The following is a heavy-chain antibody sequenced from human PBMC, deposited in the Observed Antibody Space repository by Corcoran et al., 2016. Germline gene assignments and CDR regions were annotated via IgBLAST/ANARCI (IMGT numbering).Heavy chain of an antibody. V-gene: IGHV1-24*01. CDR1: GYTLTELS. J-gene: IGHJ6*02. CDR3: ATGACRGWYGGQNWRWYYYGMDV. CDR2: FDPEDGET. D-gene: IGHD6-19*01. Sequence: QVQLVQSGAEVKKPGASVKVSCKVSGYTLTELSMHWVRQAPGKGLEWMGGFDPEDGETIYAQKFQGRVTMTEDTSTDTAYMELSSLISEDTAVYYCATGACRGWYGGQNWRWYYYGMDVRGQGTTVTVSS.